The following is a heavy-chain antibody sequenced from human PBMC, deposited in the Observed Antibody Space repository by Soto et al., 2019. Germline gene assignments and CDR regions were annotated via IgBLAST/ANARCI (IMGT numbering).Heavy chain of an antibody. V-gene: IGHV4-31*03. CDR2: IYYSGST. CDR1: GGSISSGGYY. D-gene: IGHD3-16*02. Sequence: PSETLSLTCTVSGGSISSGGYYWSWIRPHPGKGLEWIGYIYYSGSTSYNPSLKSRVTISVDTSNNHFSLKLNSVTAADTAVYYCARGVIHWGQGTLVTVSS. J-gene: IGHJ4*02. CDR3: ARGVIH.